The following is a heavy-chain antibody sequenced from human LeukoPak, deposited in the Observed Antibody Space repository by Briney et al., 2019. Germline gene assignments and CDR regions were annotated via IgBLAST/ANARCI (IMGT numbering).Heavy chain of an antibody. CDR1: GGAISSANW. CDR3: ARESCTSSSCYARYYYGMDV. D-gene: IGHD2-2*01. Sequence: SGTLSLTCAVSGGAISSANWWSWARQPPGQGLEWIGEIFHSGNTNYNPSLKSRVTISVDKSKNQFSLKLTSVTAADTAVYYRARESCTSSSCYARYYYGMDVWGKGTTVTVSS. V-gene: IGHV4-4*02. J-gene: IGHJ6*04. CDR2: IFHSGNT.